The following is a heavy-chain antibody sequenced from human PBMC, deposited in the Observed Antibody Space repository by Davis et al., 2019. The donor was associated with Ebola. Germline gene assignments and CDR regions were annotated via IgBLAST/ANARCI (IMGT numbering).Heavy chain of an antibody. CDR2: ISAYNGNT. V-gene: IGHV1-24*01. J-gene: IGHJ6*02. Sequence: ASVKVSCKVSGYTLTELSMHWVRQAPRKGLEWMGWISAYNGNTNYAQKLQGRVTMTRNTSISTAYMELSSLRSEDTAVYYCAGMGLRDYYYYGMDVWGQGTTVTVSS. D-gene: IGHD4/OR15-4a*01. CDR3: AGMGLRDYYYYGMDV. CDR1: GYTLTELS.